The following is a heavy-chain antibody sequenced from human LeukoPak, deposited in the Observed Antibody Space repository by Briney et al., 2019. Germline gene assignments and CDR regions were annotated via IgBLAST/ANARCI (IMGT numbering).Heavy chain of an antibody. Sequence: ASVKVSCKASGYTFTSYDINWVRQATGQGLEWMGWMNPNSGNTGYAQKFQGRVTMTRNTSISTTYMELSSLRSEDTAVYYCARGVDIAAALYYFDYWGQGTLVTVSS. CDR1: GYTFTSYD. CDR2: MNPNSGNT. V-gene: IGHV1-8*01. J-gene: IGHJ4*02. D-gene: IGHD6-13*01. CDR3: ARGVDIAAALYYFDY.